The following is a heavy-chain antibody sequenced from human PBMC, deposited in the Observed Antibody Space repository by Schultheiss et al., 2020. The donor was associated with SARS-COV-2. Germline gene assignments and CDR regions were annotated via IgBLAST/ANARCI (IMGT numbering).Heavy chain of an antibody. CDR3: ARAPDIVVVPAYYYYGMDV. V-gene: IGHV1-2*04. Sequence: ASVKVSCKASGYTFTGYYMHWVRQAPGQGLEWMGWINPNSGGTNYAQKFQGWVTMTRDTSISTAYMELSRLRSDDTAVYYCARAPDIVVVPAYYYYGMDVWGQGTTVTVSS. CDR1: GYTFTGYY. CDR2: INPNSGGT. D-gene: IGHD2-2*01. J-gene: IGHJ6*02.